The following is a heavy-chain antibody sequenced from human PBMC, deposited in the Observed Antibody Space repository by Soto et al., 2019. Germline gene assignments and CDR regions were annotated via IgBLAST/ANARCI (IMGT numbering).Heavy chain of an antibody. V-gene: IGHV4-34*01. Sequence: PSETLSLTCAVNGGSFSGYYWNWIRQSAGKGLEWIGRVHHSGTTNYNPSLKSRLTITLDTSKNHFSLQLNSVTTADTAIYYCVRQKGFFDWSSHVTGPGGMDVWGQGTAVTGSS. CDR2: VHHSGTT. J-gene: IGHJ6*02. CDR1: GGSFSGYY. CDR3: VRQKGFFDWSSHVTGPGGMDV. D-gene: IGHD3-9*01.